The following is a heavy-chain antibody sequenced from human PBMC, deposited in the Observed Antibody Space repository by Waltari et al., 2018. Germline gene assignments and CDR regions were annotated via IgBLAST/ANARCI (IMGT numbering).Heavy chain of an antibody. CDR1: GFTFSSYG. V-gene: IGHV3-33*01. J-gene: IGHJ4*02. CDR2: IWYDGSNK. D-gene: IGHD1-1*01. Sequence: QVQLVESGGGVVQPGRSLRLSCAASGFTFSSYGMHWVRQAPGKGLEWVAVIWYDGSNKYYADSVKGRFTISRDNSKNTLYLQMNSLRAEDTAVYYCARDSGPAGLFDYWGQGTLVTVSS. CDR3: ARDSGPAGLFDY.